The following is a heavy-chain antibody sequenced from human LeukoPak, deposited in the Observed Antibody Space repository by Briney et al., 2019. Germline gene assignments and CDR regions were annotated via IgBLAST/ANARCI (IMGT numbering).Heavy chain of an antibody. CDR2: ISWNSGSI. J-gene: IGHJ4*02. Sequence: GGSLRLSCAASGFTFDDYAMHWVRQAPGKGLEWVSGISWNSGSIGYADSVKGRFTISRDNAKNSLYLQMNSLRAEDTALYYCAKDYDSSGCYALYFDYWGQGTLVTVSS. V-gene: IGHV3-9*01. CDR3: AKDYDSSGCYALYFDY. CDR1: GFTFDDYA. D-gene: IGHD3-22*01.